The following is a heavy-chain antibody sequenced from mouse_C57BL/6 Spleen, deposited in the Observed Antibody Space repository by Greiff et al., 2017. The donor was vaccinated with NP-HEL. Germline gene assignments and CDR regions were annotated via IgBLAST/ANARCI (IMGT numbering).Heavy chain of an antibody. CDR2: ISSGSSTI. Sequence: EVKLMESGGGLVKPGGSLKLSCAASGFTFSDYGMHWVRQAPEKGLEWVAYISSGSSTIYYADTVKGRFHISRDNAKNTLFLQMTRLRSEDTAMYYCARSTGLYAMDYWGQGTAVTVSS. D-gene: IGHD4-1*02. J-gene: IGHJ4*01. V-gene: IGHV5-17*01. CDR1: GFTFSDYG. CDR3: ARSTGLYAMDY.